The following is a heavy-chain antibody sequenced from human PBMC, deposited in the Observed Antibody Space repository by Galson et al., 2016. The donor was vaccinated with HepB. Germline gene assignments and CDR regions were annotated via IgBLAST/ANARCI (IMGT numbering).Heavy chain of an antibody. V-gene: IGHV3-43*01. CDR2: ISWDGGAT. CDR3: VKGHVVGGTAAGF. D-gene: IGHD2-21*01. J-gene: IGHJ4*02. Sequence: SLRLSCAASGFTFDDYTMLWIRQSPGKGLEWVSLISWDGGATYYSESVKGRFTISRDNSEKSLYLQMNSLTTEDTAFYYCVKGHVVGGTAAGFWGQGTLVTVSS. CDR1: GFTFDDYT.